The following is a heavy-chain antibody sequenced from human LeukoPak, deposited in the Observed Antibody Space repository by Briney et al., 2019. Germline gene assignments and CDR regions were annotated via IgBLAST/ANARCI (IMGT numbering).Heavy chain of an antibody. CDR2: ISYDGSDK. D-gene: IGHD3-22*01. CDR1: GFTFSSYP. Sequence: GGSLRLSCAASGFTFSSYPMHWVRQAPGKGLEWVAVISYDGSDKHYADPVKGRFTISRDNSKNTLYLQMNSLRAEDTAVYYCAREGSSGYYPYWGQGILVTVAS. CDR3: AREGSSGYYPY. J-gene: IGHJ4*02. V-gene: IGHV3-30-3*01.